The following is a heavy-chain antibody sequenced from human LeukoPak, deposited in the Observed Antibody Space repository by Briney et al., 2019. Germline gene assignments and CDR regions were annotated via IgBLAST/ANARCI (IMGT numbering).Heavy chain of an antibody. V-gene: IGHV3-30*18. CDR3: AKIAFSGSYYGGFDY. CDR2: ISYDGNNK. J-gene: IGHJ4*02. D-gene: IGHD1-26*01. CDR1: GFTFSSHG. Sequence: HPGGSLRLSCAASGFTFSSHGMHRVRQAPGRGLEWVAVISYDGNNKYYADSVKGRFTISRDNSKSTLYLQVNSLRAEDTAVYYCAKIAFSGSYYGGFDYWGQGTPVTVSS.